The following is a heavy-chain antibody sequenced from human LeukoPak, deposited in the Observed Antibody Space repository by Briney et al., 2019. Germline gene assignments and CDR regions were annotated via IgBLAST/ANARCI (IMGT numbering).Heavy chain of an antibody. J-gene: IGHJ5*02. CDR2: INSTSGTI. Sequence: PGGSLRLSCAASGFTFNSFGMNWVRQAPGKGLEWVSYINSTSGTIYYADSVKGRFTISRDSARTSLYLQMNSLRAEDTAVYYCARDLAAGILWFDPWGQGVLVTVSS. CDR1: GFTFNSFG. V-gene: IGHV3-48*01. CDR3: ARDLAAGILWFDP. D-gene: IGHD6-13*01.